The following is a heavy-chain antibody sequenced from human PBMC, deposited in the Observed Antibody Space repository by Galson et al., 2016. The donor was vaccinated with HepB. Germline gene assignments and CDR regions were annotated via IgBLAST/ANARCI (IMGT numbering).Heavy chain of an antibody. CDR1: GFIFSDYD. V-gene: IGHV3-13*01. D-gene: IGHD2-2*01. CDR2: IDSAGDT. Sequence: SLRLSCAASGFIFSDYDMHWVRQVTGKSLEWVSAIDSAGDTFYPGSVKGRFTISRENAKNSLYLQMNGLRAGDTAVYYCARALLGGGAGVSDTVAVPSAMDHWGQGTLVTVSS. CDR3: ARALLGGGAGVSDTVAVPSAMDH. J-gene: IGHJ4*02.